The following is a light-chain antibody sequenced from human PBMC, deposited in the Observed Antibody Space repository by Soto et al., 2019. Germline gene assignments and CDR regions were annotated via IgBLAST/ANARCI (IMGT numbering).Light chain of an antibody. J-gene: IGKJ5*01. Sequence: EIVMTQSPATLSVSPGERATLSCRASQSVSNSYLAWYQQKRGQAPRLLIYAASTRATGIPERFSGSGSGTDFTLTISRLEPEDFAVYYCQLYGVSSPRITFGQGTRLAIK. CDR1: QSVSNSY. V-gene: IGKV3-20*01. CDR2: AAS. CDR3: QLYGVSSPRIT.